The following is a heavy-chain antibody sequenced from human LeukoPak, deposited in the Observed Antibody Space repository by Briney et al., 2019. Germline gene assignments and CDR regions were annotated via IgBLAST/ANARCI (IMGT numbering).Heavy chain of an antibody. J-gene: IGHJ4*02. CDR3: ARHGSGAVAGKLRDKYYFDY. CDR1: GGSISSSSYY. Sequence: SETLSLTCTVSGGSISSSSYYWGWIRQPPGKGLEWIGSIYYSGSTYYNPSLKSRVTISVDTSKNQFSLKLSSVTAADTAVYYCARHGSGAVAGKLRDKYYFDYWGQGTLVTVSS. D-gene: IGHD6-19*01. V-gene: IGHV4-39*01. CDR2: IYYSGST.